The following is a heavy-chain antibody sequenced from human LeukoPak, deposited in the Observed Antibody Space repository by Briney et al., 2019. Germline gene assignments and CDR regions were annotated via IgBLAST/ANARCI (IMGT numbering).Heavy chain of an antibody. J-gene: IGHJ4*02. D-gene: IGHD6-13*01. Sequence: GGSLRLSCAASGFTFSSYAMSWVRQAPGKGLEWVSAISGSGGSTYYADSVRGRFTISRDNSKNTLYLQMNSLRAEDTAVYYCAKARLGYSSSWIPDYWGQGTLVTVSS. CDR2: ISGSGGST. CDR3: AKARLGYSSSWIPDY. V-gene: IGHV3-23*01. CDR1: GFTFSSYA.